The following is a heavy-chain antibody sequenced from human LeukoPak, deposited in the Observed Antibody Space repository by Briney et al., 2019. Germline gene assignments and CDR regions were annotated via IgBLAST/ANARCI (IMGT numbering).Heavy chain of an antibody. CDR2: INPSGGST. CDR1: GYTFTSYY. CDR3: ARDESGYDFWSGYCSPFDY. J-gene: IGHJ4*02. V-gene: IGHV1-46*01. D-gene: IGHD3-3*01. Sequence: GASVKVSCKASGYTFTSYYMHWVRQAPGQGLEWMGIINPSGGSTSYAQKFQGRVTMTRDTSTSTVYMELSSLRSEDTAVYYCARDESGYDFWSGYCSPFDYWGQGTLVTVSS.